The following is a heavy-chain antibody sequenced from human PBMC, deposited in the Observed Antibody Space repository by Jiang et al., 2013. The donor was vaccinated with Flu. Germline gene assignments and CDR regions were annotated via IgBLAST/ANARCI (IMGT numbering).Heavy chain of an antibody. V-gene: IGHV5-10-1*01. CDR2: VDPDDSSA. CDR3: ARQETGTTVDYYYYSMDV. J-gene: IGHJ6*02. CDR1: TNYY. Sequence: TNYYITWVRQMPGKGLEWMGRVDPDDSSADYSPSFQGHVTLSADKSINTAYLQWSSLKASDTAMYYCARQETGTTVDYYYYSMDVWGQGTTVTVSS. D-gene: IGHD1-1*01.